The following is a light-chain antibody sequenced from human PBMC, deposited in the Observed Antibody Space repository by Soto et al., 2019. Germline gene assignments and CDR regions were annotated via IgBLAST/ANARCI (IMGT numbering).Light chain of an antibody. CDR1: QTISTW. CDR3: QQYHSYPWT. CDR2: KAS. J-gene: IGKJ1*01. Sequence: IQMTQSPSTLSASVGDRVTFTCRASQTISTWLAWYQQKPGEAPKLLIYKASTLEVGVPSRFSASGSGTDFTLTINTLQAADFAIYYCQQYHSYPWTFGQGTKV. V-gene: IGKV1-5*03.